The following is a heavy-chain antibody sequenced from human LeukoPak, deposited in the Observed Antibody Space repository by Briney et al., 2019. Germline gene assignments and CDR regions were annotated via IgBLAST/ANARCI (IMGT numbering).Heavy chain of an antibody. D-gene: IGHD6-6*01. Sequence: SETLSLTCAVYGGSFSGYYWSWIRQPPGKGLEWIGEINHSGSTNYNPSLKSRVTISVDTSKNQFSLKLSSVTAADTAVYYCARDRSIAARGLKISYFDYWGQGTLVTVSS. J-gene: IGHJ4*02. V-gene: IGHV4-34*01. CDR2: INHSGST. CDR3: ARDRSIAARGLKISYFDY. CDR1: GGSFSGYY.